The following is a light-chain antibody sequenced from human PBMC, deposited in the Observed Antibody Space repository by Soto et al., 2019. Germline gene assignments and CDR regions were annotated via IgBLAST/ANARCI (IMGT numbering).Light chain of an antibody. V-gene: IGKV1-39*01. CDR3: QQSYSLPYT. CDR1: QSIDNF. J-gene: IGKJ2*01. CDR2: AAS. Sequence: DIQMTQSPSSLSASVGDRVTITCRPSQSIDNFLNWYQQKPGKAPNLLIYAASSLQSGVSSRFSGSGSGTDFTLTISSLQPEDSATYYCQQSYSLPYTFGQGTMVDIK.